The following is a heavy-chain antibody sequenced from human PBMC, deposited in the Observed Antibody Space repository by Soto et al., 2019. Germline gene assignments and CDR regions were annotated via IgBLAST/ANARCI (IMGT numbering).Heavy chain of an antibody. CDR1: GFTFSSYA. V-gene: IGHV3-23*01. J-gene: IGHJ4*02. D-gene: IGHD3-3*02. CDR3: ANSLFLASTDTEPFDY. Sequence: EAQLLESGGGLVQPGGSLVLSCAASGFTFSSYAMSWVRQAPGKGLEWVSSLSGGGNDAFYAVSVKGRFTISRDNSRNTLYLQMSSLRADDTTIYYCANSLFLASTDTEPFDYWGQGALVTVSS. CDR2: LSGGGNDA.